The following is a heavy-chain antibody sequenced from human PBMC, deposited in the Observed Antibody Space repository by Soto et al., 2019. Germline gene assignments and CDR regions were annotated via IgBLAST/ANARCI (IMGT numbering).Heavy chain of an antibody. D-gene: IGHD1-26*01. CDR2: INHSGST. J-gene: IGHJ4*02. Sequence: SETLSFTCAVYGGSFSGYYWSWIRQPPGKGLEWIGEINHSGSTNYNPSLKSRVTISVDTSKKQFSLKLSSVTAADTAVYYCARSPLVGAPFDYWGQGTLVTVSS. V-gene: IGHV4-34*01. CDR3: ARSPLVGAPFDY. CDR1: GGSFSGYY.